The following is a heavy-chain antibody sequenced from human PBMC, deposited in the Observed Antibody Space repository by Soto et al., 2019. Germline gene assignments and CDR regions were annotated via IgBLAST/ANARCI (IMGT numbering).Heavy chain of an antibody. Sequence: QVQLQESGPGLVKPSQTLSLTCTVSGDSISSGDSYWSWIRQAPGKGLEWLGYIYYIGSPYHNPSLXXXLXISVDPSNNQFSLELRSVTAADTAVYYCARDRMVRGVQPLDVWGQGTTVIVSS. CDR3: ARDRMVRGVQPLDV. J-gene: IGHJ6*02. D-gene: IGHD3-10*01. V-gene: IGHV4-30-4*08. CDR1: GDSISSGDSY. CDR2: IYYIGSP.